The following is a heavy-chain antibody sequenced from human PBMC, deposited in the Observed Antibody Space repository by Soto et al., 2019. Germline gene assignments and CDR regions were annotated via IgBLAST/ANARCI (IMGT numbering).Heavy chain of an antibody. D-gene: IGHD3-9*01. J-gene: IGHJ6*02. CDR1: GGSISSGDYY. CDR3: ARAYYDILTGQPRGYYYYGMDV. CDR2: IYYSGST. Sequence: SETLSLTCTVSGGSISSGDYYWSWIRQPPGKGLEWIGYIYYSGSTYYNPSLKSRVTISVDTSKNQFSLKLSSVTAADTAVYYCARAYYDILTGQPRGYYYYGMDVWGQGTTVTVSS. V-gene: IGHV4-30-4*01.